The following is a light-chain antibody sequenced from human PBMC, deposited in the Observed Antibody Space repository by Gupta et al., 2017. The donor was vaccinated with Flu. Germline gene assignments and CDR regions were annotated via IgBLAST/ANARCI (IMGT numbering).Light chain of an antibody. CDR3: MQALQTPTT. J-gene: IGKJ5*01. CDR2: LGS. CDR1: QSLLHSNGYNY. Sequence: DIVMTQSPLSLPVTPGEPASLSCRSSQSLLHSNGYNYLDWYLQKPGQSPQLLIDLGSNRASGVPDRFSGSGSGTDFTLKISRVEAEDVGVDYCMQALQTPTTFGQGTRLEIK. V-gene: IGKV2-28*01.